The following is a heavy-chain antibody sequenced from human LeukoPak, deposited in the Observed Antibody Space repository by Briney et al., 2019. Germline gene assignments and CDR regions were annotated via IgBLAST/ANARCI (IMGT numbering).Heavy chain of an antibody. J-gene: IGHJ6*03. CDR1: GGSFSGYY. Sequence: SETLSLTCAVYGGSFSGYYWSWIRQPPGKGLEWIGEINHSGSTNYNPSLKSRVTISVDTSKNQFSLKLSSVTAADTAVYYCARDRRGSSWSHYMDVWGKGTTVTVSS. V-gene: IGHV4-34*01. CDR3: ARDRRGSSWSHYMDV. CDR2: INHSGST. D-gene: IGHD6-13*01.